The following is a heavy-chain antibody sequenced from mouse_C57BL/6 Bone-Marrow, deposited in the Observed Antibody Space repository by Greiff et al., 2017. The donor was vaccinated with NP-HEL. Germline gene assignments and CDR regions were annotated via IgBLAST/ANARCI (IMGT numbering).Heavy chain of an antibody. V-gene: IGHV1-69*01. CDR2: IDPSDSYT. CDR1: GYTFTSYW. J-gene: IGHJ1*03. Sequence: VQLQQPGAELVMPGASVKLSCKASGYTFTSYWMHWVKQRPGQGLEWIGEIDPSDSYTNYNQKFKGKSTLTVDKSSSTAYMQLSSLTSEDSAVYYCASGGRYRYFDVWGTGTTVTVSS. CDR3: ASGGRYRYFDV.